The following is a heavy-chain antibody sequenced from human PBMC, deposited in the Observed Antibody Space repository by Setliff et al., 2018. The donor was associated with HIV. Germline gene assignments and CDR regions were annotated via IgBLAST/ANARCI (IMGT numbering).Heavy chain of an antibody. Sequence: ASVKVSCKASGYTFTGYYMHWVRQAPGQGLEWMGWINPNSGGTNYAQKFQGRVTMTTDTSISTAYMELGGLHSDDTALYYCARQLSNSLDFWGQGALVTVSS. J-gene: IGHJ4*02. CDR3: ARQLSNSLDF. D-gene: IGHD1-1*01. V-gene: IGHV1-2*02. CDR2: INPNSGGT. CDR1: GYTFTGYY.